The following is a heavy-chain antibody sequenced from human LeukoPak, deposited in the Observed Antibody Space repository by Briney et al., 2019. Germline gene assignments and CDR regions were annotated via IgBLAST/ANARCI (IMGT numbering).Heavy chain of an antibody. CDR1: GGSISSSSYY. D-gene: IGHD5-18*01. J-gene: IGHJ4*02. CDR2: IYYSGGT. Sequence: SETLSLTRTVSGGSISSSSYYWGWIRQPPGKGLEWIGSIYYSGGTYYNPSLKSRVTISVDTSKNQFSLNLSSVTAADTALYYCARLFGYNYGHVDYWGQGTLVTVSS. CDR3: ARLFGYNYGHVDY. V-gene: IGHV4-39*01.